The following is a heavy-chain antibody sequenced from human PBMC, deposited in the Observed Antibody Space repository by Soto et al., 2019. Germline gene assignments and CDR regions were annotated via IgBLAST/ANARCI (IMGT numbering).Heavy chain of an antibody. CDR1: GGSISSYY. Sequence: SETLSLTCTVSGGSISSYYWSWIRQPPGKGLEWIGYIYYSGSTNYNPSLKSRATISVDTSKNQFSLKLSSVTAADTAVYYCAKVNDFWTGYYSTNWFDPWGQGTLVPVSS. D-gene: IGHD3-3*01. J-gene: IGHJ5*02. V-gene: IGHV4-59*01. CDR3: AKVNDFWTGYYSTNWFDP. CDR2: IYYSGST.